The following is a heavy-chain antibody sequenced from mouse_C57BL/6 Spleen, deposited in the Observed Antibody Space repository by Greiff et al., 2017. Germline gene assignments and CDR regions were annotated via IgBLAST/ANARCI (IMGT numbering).Heavy chain of an antibody. D-gene: IGHD1-1*01. CDR1: GYTFTSYW. Sequence: QVQLQQPGAELVKPGASVKLSCKASGYTFTSYWMHWVKQRPGQGLEWIGMIHPNSGSTNYNEKFKSKATLTVDKSSITAYMQLSSLTSEDSAVYYCARSDYGSSYDFDYWGQGTTLTVSS. CDR3: ARSDYGSSYDFDY. CDR2: IHPNSGST. J-gene: IGHJ2*01. V-gene: IGHV1-64*01.